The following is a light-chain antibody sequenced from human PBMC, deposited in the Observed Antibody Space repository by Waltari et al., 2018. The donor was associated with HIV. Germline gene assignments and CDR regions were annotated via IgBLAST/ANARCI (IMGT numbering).Light chain of an antibody. Sequence: QSVLTQPPSVSGAPGQRVTISCTGTSSNIGANYDVHWYRQLPGTPPQVLISGNNNRPSGVPDRFSGSRSGTSAALAITGLQPEDESDYHCQSYDSTLSGWVFGGGTKLTVL. V-gene: IGLV1-40*01. J-gene: IGLJ3*02. CDR3: QSYDSTLSGWV. CDR2: GNN. CDR1: SSNIGANYD.